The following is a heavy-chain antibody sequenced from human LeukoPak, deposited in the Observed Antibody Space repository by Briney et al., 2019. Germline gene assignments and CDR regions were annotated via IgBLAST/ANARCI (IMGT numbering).Heavy chain of an antibody. D-gene: IGHD3-10*01. V-gene: IGHV3-74*01. J-gene: IGHJ4*02. CDR3: ARDNTMVRGVINSFDY. Sequence: YPGGSLRLSCAASGFTFSSYWMHWVRQAPGKGLVWVSRINSDGSSTSYADSVKGRFTISRDNAKNSLYLQMNSLRAEDTAVYYCARDNTMVRGVINSFDYWGQGTLVTVSS. CDR1: GFTFSSYW. CDR2: INSDGSST.